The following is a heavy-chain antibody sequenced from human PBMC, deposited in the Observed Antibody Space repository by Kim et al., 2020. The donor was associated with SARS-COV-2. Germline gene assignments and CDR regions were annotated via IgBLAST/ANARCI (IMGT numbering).Heavy chain of an antibody. J-gene: IGHJ4*02. CDR1: GFTFDDYA. V-gene: IGHV3-9*01. D-gene: IGHD6-13*01. CDR3: AKDSSSWYIGGDY. Sequence: GGSLRLSCAASGFTFDDYAMHWVRQAPGKGLEWVSGISWNSGSIGYADSVKGRFTISRDNAKNSLYLQMNSLRAEDTALYYCAKDSSSWYIGGDYWGQGTLVTVSS. CDR2: ISWNSGSI.